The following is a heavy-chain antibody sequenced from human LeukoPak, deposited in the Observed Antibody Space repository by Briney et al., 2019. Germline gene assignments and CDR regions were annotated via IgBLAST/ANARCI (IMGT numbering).Heavy chain of an antibody. D-gene: IGHD5/OR15-5a*01. CDR1: GFTFSSYA. CDR3: AKDVSEPYYYYGMDV. J-gene: IGHJ6*02. V-gene: IGHV3-23*01. Sequence: GGSLRLSCAASGFTFSSYAMSWVRQAPGEGLEWVSAISGSGGSTYYADSVKGRFTISRDNSKNTLYLQMNSLRAEDTAVYYCAKDVSEPYYYYGMDVWGQGTTVTVSS. CDR2: ISGSGGST.